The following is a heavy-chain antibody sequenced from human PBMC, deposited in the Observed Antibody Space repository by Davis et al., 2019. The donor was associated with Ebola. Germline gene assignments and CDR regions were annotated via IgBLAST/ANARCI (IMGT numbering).Heavy chain of an antibody. Sequence: GESLKISCAASGFTFSSYGMHWVRQAPGKGLEWVAVISYDGSNKYYADSVKGRFTISRDNSKNTLYLQMNSLRAEDTAVYYCAKVGGRVGASSYWGQGTLVTVSS. CDR2: ISYDGSNK. CDR1: GFTFSSYG. D-gene: IGHD1-26*01. V-gene: IGHV3-30*18. J-gene: IGHJ4*02. CDR3: AKVGGRVGASSY.